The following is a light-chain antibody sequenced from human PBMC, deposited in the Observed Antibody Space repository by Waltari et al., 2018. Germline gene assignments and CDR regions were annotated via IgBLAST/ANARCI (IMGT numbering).Light chain of an antibody. Sequence: EIVLTQSPAPLSLSPGERATPACRASQSVRKSLAWYQQNPGQPPRHLIYDTSNRETGIPARFTGSGSGTDFTISISNVEPEDFEVYYCQQRNDWPRTFGGGTKVEIK. CDR1: QSVRKS. V-gene: IGKV3-11*01. CDR2: DTS. J-gene: IGKJ4*02. CDR3: QQRNDWPRT.